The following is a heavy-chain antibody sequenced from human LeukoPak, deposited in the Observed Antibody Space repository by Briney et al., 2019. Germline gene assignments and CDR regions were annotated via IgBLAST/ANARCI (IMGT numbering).Heavy chain of an antibody. J-gene: IGHJ4*02. CDR2: ITGNGGSV. Sequence: GGSLRISRAASGFTFADYGMSWVRQAPGKGLEWVSGITGNGGSVGYADAMKGRFTVSRDNAKNSLYLQMNSLRDEDTALYYCARDHVGSGYYYFDSWGQGTLVTVSS. D-gene: IGHD3-22*01. CDR1: GFTFADYG. V-gene: IGHV3-20*04. CDR3: ARDHVGSGYYYFDS.